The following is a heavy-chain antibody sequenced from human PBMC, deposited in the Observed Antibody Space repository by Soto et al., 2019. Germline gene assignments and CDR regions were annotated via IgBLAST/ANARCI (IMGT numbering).Heavy chain of an antibody. CDR2: IFYSGHT. CDR3: ASMIGDPVLSFDS. J-gene: IGHJ5*01. CDR1: GGSISSYY. Sequence: QVQLQESGPGLVKPSETLSLTCTVSGGSISSYYWSWIRQPPGKGLEWIGFIFYSGHTNYNPSLKSRVTISIDTSEYQFSLKLNSVTAADTAVYYCASMIGDPVLSFDSWGQGTLVAVSS. D-gene: IGHD3-10*02. V-gene: IGHV4-59*01.